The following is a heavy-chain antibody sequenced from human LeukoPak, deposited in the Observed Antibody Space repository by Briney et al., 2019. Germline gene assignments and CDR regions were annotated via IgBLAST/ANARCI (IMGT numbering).Heavy chain of an antibody. CDR2: IYYSGST. V-gene: IGHV4-34*01. J-gene: IGHJ4*02. D-gene: IGHD6-19*01. CDR1: GGSFSGYY. CDR3: ARAGIAVAGNGVFDY. Sequence: SETLSLTCAVYGGSFSGYYWGWIRQPPGKGLEWIGSIYYSGSTYYNPSLKSRVTISVDTSKNQFSLKLSSVTAADTAVYYCARAGIAVAGNGVFDYWGQGTLVTVSS.